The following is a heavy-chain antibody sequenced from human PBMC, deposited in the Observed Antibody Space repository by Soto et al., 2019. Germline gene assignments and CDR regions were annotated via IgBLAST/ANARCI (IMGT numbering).Heavy chain of an antibody. Sequence: SETLSLSCTVSGGSISSGDYYWSWIRQPPGKGLEWIGYIYYSGSTYYNPSLKSRVTISVDTSKNQFSLKLSSVTAADTAVYYCASGPYCGGDCYQGDDAFDIWGQGTMVTVSS. CDR2: IYYSGST. J-gene: IGHJ3*02. V-gene: IGHV4-30-4*01. CDR1: GGSISSGDYY. CDR3: ASGPYCGGDCYQGDDAFDI. D-gene: IGHD2-21*02.